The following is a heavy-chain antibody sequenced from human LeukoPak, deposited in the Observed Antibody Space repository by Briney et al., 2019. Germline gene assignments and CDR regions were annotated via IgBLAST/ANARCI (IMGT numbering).Heavy chain of an antibody. J-gene: IGHJ4*02. D-gene: IGHD6-13*01. Sequence: SQTPYLTCSVSGDSIRIGTYYWGCIRQPPGKWLEWIGSISYTGSTYYNPSLKSRVTISLHTSKNQLPLQMSSVTAAHTAVHYCARHAGGKAASGTSPFYYWGQGTVVTVSS. CDR2: ISYTGST. V-gene: IGHV4-39*01. CDR1: GDSIRIGTYY. CDR3: ARHAGGKAASGTSPFYY.